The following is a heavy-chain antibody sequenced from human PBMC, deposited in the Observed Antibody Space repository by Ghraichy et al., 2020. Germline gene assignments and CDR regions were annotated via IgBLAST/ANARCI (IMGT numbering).Heavy chain of an antibody. J-gene: IGHJ4*02. D-gene: IGHD1-26*01. CDR2: IYYSGNT. Sequence: SETLSLTCSVSGDSISGYYWSWIRQPPGKGLEWIGYIYYSGNTNYNPSLKSRVTISVDTSKNQFSLKLNSVTAADTAVYYCARQGGIRWAFDYWGQGTLVTVSS. CDR1: GDSISGYY. CDR3: ARQGGIRWAFDY. V-gene: IGHV4-59*08.